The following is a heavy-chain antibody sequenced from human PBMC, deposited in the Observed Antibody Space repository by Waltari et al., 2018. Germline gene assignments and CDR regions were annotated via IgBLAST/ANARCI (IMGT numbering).Heavy chain of an antibody. Sequence: EVQLVESGGGLVQPGGSLRLSCVASGFPFSSSWMSWVRQAPGKGLEWVADIKQDGSKEYYMESVRVRFTISRDNGKKSVYLQMNRLRVEDTAVYYCARDWEGDSPNFDYWGQGTQVTVSS. CDR2: IKQDGSKE. D-gene: IGHD1-26*01. CDR3: ARDWEGDSPNFDY. J-gene: IGHJ4*02. CDR1: GFPFSSSW. V-gene: IGHV3-7*01.